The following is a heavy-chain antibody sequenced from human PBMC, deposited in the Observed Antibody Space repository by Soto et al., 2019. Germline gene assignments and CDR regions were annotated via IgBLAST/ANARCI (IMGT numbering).Heavy chain of an antibody. CDR2: IIPIFGTA. D-gene: IGHD3-10*01. CDR3: ARAELEGPAGINYYYYGRDV. J-gene: IGHJ6*02. CDR1: GGTFSSYA. Sequence: QVQLVQSGAEVKKPGSSVKISCKASGGTFSSYAISWVRQAPGQGLEWMGGIIPIFGTANYAQKFQGRVTITADESTSTAYMELSSLRSEDTAVYYCARAELEGPAGINYYYYGRDVWGQGTTVPVSS. V-gene: IGHV1-69*01.